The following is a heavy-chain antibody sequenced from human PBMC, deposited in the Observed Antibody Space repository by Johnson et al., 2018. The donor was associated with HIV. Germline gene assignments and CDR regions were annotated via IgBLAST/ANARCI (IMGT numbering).Heavy chain of an antibody. CDR3: ARGSRYCSGGSCPEAFDI. Sequence: QVQLVESGGDLVQPGGSLRLSCAASGFTFSSYAMSWVRQAPGKGLEWVAFIRYDGNNKYHAESVKGRFTISRDNFQNSLYLQMNSLRAEDTALYFCARGSRYCSGGSCPEAFDIWGQGTMVTVSS. CDR2: IRYDGNNK. V-gene: IGHV3-30*02. J-gene: IGHJ3*02. D-gene: IGHD2-15*01. CDR1: GFTFSSYA.